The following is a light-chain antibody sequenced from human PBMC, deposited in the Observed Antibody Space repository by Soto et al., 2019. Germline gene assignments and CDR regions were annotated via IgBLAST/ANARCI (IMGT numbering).Light chain of an antibody. J-gene: IGKJ2*01. CDR2: GAS. CDR3: QQYGSSPPYT. Sequence: EIVLTQSPDTLSLSPGERVTLSCRASQSVTNNYLAWYQQKPGQGPRLLIHGASSRAADTPDRFSGSGSGADFTLTISRLEPEDFAVDYCQQYGSSPPYTFGQGTKLEI. CDR1: QSVTNNY. V-gene: IGKV3-20*01.